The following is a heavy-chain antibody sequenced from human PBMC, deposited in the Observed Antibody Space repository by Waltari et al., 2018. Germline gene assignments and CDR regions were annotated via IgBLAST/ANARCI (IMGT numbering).Heavy chain of an antibody. J-gene: IGHJ3*02. CDR2: IYTSGST. CDR3: ARGVRATTVEDAFDI. D-gene: IGHD4-17*01. Sequence: QVQLQESGPGLVKPSETLSLTCTVSGGSISSYYWSWIRQPAGKGLEWIGRIYTSGSTNYNPSLKGRVTMSVDTSKNQFSLKLSSVTAADTAVYYCARGVRATTVEDAFDIWGQGTMVTVSS. V-gene: IGHV4-4*07. CDR1: GGSISSYY.